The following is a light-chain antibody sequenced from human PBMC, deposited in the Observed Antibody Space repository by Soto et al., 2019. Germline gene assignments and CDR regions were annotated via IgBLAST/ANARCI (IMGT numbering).Light chain of an antibody. CDR3: PQYDNYSWA. J-gene: IGKJ1*01. Sequence: DIQMTQSPSTLSASVGDRVTITCRDSLSVDAWLAWYQHKPGKAPNLLIYKASILVSGVPSRFSGSGSGTEFTLTISSLQPDDFATYYCPQYDNYSWAFGQGTKVEIK. V-gene: IGKV1-5*03. CDR1: LSVDAW. CDR2: KAS.